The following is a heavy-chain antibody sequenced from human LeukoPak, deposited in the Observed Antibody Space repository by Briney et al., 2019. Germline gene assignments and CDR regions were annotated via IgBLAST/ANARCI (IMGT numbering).Heavy chain of an antibody. CDR3: ARRRLGYYFDY. V-gene: IGHV4-34*01. D-gene: IGHD5-24*01. CDR1: GGSFSGYY. CDR2: INPRGST. J-gene: IGHJ4*02. Sequence: ASETLSLTCGVYGGSFSGYYWSWIRQPLGKGLVWIGEINPRGSTNYNPSLKSRVTLSADTSKNQFSLTLNSVTAADTAVYYCARRRLGYYFDYWGQGTLVTVSS.